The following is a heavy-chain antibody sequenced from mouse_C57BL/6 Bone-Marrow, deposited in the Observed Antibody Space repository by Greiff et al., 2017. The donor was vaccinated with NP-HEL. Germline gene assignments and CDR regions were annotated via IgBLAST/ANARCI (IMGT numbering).Heavy chain of an antibody. J-gene: IGHJ3*01. CDR2: INPNNGGT. D-gene: IGHD1-1*01. CDR3: ARRHYGSSTGFAY. CDR1: GYTFTDYN. V-gene: IGHV1-22*01. Sequence: EVQLQESGPELVKPGASVKMSCKASGYTFTDYNMHWVKQSHGKSLEWIGYINPNNGGTSYNQKFKGKATLTVNKSSSTAYMELRSLTSEDSAVYYCARRHYGSSTGFAYWGQGTLVTVSA.